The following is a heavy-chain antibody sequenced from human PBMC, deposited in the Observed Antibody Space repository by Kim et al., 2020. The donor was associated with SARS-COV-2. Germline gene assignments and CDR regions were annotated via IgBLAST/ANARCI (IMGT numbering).Heavy chain of an antibody. CDR2: VHYGGST. J-gene: IGHJ4*02. CDR1: GGSISSGSYY. V-gene: IGHV4-39*01. CDR3: ATTPYSPGPAIDS. Sequence: SETLSLTCTVSGGSISSGSYYWGWIRQPPGKGLEWIGSVHYGGSTGNNPSLKSRVTISVDTSKNQLSLKLSSVTAADTAVYYCATTPYSPGPAIDSWGQGTLVTVSS. D-gene: IGHD5-18*01.